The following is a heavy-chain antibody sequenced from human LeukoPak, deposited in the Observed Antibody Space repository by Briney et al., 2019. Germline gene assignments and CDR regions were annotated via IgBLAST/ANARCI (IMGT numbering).Heavy chain of an antibody. J-gene: IGHJ4*02. CDR3: ARASYGSGRTSFGHRYYFDY. CDR1: GFTFSSYS. Sequence: GGSLRLSCAASGFTFSSYSMNWVRQAPGKGLEWVSSISSSSSYIYYADSVKGRFTISRDNAKNSLYLQMNSLRAEDTAVYYCARASYGSGRTSFGHRYYFDYWGQGTLVTVSS. CDR2: ISSSSSYI. V-gene: IGHV3-21*01. D-gene: IGHD3-10*01.